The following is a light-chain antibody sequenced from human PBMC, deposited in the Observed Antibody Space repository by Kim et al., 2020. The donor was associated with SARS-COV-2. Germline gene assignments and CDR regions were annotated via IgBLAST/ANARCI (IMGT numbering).Light chain of an antibody. CDR3: NCRHNDGYYWV. CDR2: GQN. V-gene: IGLV3-19*01. J-gene: IGLJ3*02. CDR1: SLRSNH. Sequence: SSELTQDPVMSVALGQTVRITCQGDSLRSNHATWYQQKPGQAPVLVIYGQNNRPSGIPDRFSGSTSGDTGSLTITGAQAEDEADYFCNCRHNDGYYWVFGGGTQLTVL.